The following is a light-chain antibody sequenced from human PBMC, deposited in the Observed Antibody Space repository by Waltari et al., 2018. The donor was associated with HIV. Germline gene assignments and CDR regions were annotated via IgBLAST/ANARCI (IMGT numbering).Light chain of an antibody. J-gene: IGKJ2*01. V-gene: IGKV1-17*01. CDR2: AAS. CDR3: LQHNSYPRT. Sequence: DIQITQSPSSLSASVGDRVTITCWASQSIRNDLGWYQQRPGEAPKRLIYAASSLQSGVPSRFSGSGSGTRFTLTISRLQPEDSASYYCLQHNSYPRTFGQGTTLEIK. CDR1: QSIRND.